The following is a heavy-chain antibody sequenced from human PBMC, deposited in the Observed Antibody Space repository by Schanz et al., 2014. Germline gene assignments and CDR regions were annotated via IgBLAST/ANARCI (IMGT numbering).Heavy chain of an antibody. D-gene: IGHD3-10*01. J-gene: IGHJ4*02. CDR3: AADEVMVRGAYFGF. CDR1: GDTFDNFG. Sequence: QVQLVQSGAEVKKPGSSVKVSCKATGDTFDNFGISWVRQAPGQGPEWIGRFMPFLGITNLAQKFQDRVTMTADKGPGPGYMELSGLKSCGTGVYYCAADEVMVRGAYFGFWGQGTLVTVSS. V-gene: IGHV1-69*04. CDR2: FMPFLGIT.